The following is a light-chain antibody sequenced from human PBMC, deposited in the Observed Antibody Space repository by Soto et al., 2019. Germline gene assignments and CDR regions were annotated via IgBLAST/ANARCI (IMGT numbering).Light chain of an antibody. CDR1: QSVLYSSNNKKY. J-gene: IGKJ4*01. CDR3: QQYYSTPLT. CDR2: WAS. V-gene: IGKV4-1*01. Sequence: DIVMTQSPDSLAVSLGERPTINCKSRQSVLYSSNNKKYLAWYQQKPGQPPKLLIYWASTRESGVPDRFSGSGSGTDFTLTISSLKAEDVAVYYCQQYYSTPLTFGGGTKVDIK.